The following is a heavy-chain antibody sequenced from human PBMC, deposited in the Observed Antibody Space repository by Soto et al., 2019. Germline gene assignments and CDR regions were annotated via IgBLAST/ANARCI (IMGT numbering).Heavy chain of an antibody. Sequence: KPSETLSLTCTVSGGSISSYYWSWIRQPPGKGLEWIGYIYYSGSTNYNPSLKSRVTISVDTSKNQFSLKLSSVTAAVTAVYYCARGGPRDVVVPAAMQGAFDIWGQGTMVTVSS. CDR3: ARGGPRDVVVPAAMQGAFDI. CDR2: IYYSGST. D-gene: IGHD2-2*01. CDR1: GGSISSYY. J-gene: IGHJ3*02. V-gene: IGHV4-59*01.